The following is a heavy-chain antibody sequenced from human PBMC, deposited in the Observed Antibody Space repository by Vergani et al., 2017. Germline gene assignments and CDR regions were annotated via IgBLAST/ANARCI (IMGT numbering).Heavy chain of an antibody. CDR2: ISSSGSTI. J-gene: IGHJ6*03. CDR3: AREEWGGAVAAAGKNYMDV. Sequence: EVQLVESGGGLVQPGGSLRLSCAASGFTFSSYEMNWVRQAPGKGLEWVSYISSSGSTIYYADSVKGRFTISRDNAKNSLYRQMNSLRAEDRAVYYCAREEWGGAVAAAGKNYMDVWGKGTTVTVSS. V-gene: IGHV3-48*03. CDR1: GFTFSSYE. D-gene: IGHD6-13*01.